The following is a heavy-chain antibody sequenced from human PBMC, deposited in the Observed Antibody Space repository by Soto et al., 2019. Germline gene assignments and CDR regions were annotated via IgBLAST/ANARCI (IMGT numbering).Heavy chain of an antibody. Sequence: QVQLVQSGAEVKKPGASVKVSCKASGYTFTSYGINRVRQAPGRGLEWMGWINPGNGNTKYSQQFQGRVIIDRDTSASTAYMELSSLRSEDTAVYYCARGGYFDSSNYLAYWGLGTLVTVSS. J-gene: IGHJ4*02. V-gene: IGHV1-3*01. CDR1: GYTFTSYG. CDR2: INPGNGNT. D-gene: IGHD3-22*01. CDR3: ARGGYFDSSNYLAY.